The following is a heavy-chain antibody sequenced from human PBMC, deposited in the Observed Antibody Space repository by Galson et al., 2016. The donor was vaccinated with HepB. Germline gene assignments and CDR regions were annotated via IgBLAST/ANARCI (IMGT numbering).Heavy chain of an antibody. Sequence: SLRLSCAASGFNFRNYAMHWVRQAPGKGLDWVASISADGNDTAYGVPGKGRFTVSRATSKNTLYLQMNSLTSEDTAVFYCARGSPFVKTFSRGGVSVRRAPDSWGQGTLVTVSS. V-gene: IGHV3-30*03. CDR3: ARGSPFVKTFSRGGVSVRRAPDS. CDR1: GFNFRNYA. J-gene: IGHJ4*02. CDR2: ISADGNDT. D-gene: IGHD3-16*01.